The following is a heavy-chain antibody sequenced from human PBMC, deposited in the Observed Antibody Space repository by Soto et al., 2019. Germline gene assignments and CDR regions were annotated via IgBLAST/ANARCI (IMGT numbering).Heavy chain of an antibody. CDR1: GYTFTSYY. J-gene: IGHJ4*02. D-gene: IGHD5-12*01. CDR2: NNTNDGIT. Sequence: QVELVQSEAEVKKPGASVMISCKASGYTFTSYYLHWVRQAPGQGLEWLGLNNTNDGITIYAQRFQGRVTMTRDKSTSTVYMELNSLRSEDTAMYFCTRKRGDGYNHLDYCGQGTLVTVSS. V-gene: IGHV1-46*03. CDR3: TRKRGDGYNHLDY.